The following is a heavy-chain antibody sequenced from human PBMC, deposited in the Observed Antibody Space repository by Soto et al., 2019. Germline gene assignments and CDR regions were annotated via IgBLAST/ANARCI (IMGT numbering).Heavy chain of an antibody. Sequence: PSQTLSLTCAISGDSVSSNSAAWNWFRPSQSRGLEWLGRTYYRSKWYSDYAVSVKSRITINPDTSKNQFSLQLNSVTPEDTAVYYCGRYSSGWYIDYWGQGTLVTVSS. V-gene: IGHV6-1*01. D-gene: IGHD6-19*01. CDR3: GRYSSGWYIDY. CDR2: TYYRSKWYS. CDR1: GDSVSSNSAA. J-gene: IGHJ4*02.